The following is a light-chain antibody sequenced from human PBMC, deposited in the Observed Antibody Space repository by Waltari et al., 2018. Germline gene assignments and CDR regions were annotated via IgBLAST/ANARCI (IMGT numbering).Light chain of an antibody. CDR2: AAS. CDR3: QQRSTWPEVT. Sequence: ELVLTQSPATLSLSPGERATLSCRASQSVSSNLAWYQHKPGQTPRLLIYAASHRATGIPARFSGSGSGTDFTVTISSLEPEDCAVYYGQQRSTWPEVTFGPGTKVDIK. V-gene: IGKV3-11*01. CDR1: QSVSSN. J-gene: IGKJ3*01.